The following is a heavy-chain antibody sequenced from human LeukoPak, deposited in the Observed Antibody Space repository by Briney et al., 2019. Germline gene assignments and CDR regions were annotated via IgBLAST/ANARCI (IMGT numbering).Heavy chain of an antibody. CDR2: IIPIFGTA. V-gene: IGHV1-69*13. CDR1: GGTFSSYA. D-gene: IGHD4-17*01. Sequence: SVKVSCKASGGTFSSYAISWVRQAPGQGLEWMGGIIPIFGTANYAQKFQGRVTITADESTSTAYMELSSLRSEDTAVYYCARWLYGDYVIYNYWGQGTLVTVSS. CDR3: ARWLYGDYVIYNY. J-gene: IGHJ4*02.